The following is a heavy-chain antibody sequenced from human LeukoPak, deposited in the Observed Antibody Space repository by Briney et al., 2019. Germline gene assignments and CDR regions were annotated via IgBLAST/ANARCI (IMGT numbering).Heavy chain of an antibody. J-gene: IGHJ4*02. CDR2: INHSGST. V-gene: IGHV4-34*01. CDR1: GGSFSGYY. Sequence: SETLSLTCAVYGGSFSGYYWSWVRQPPGKGLEWIGEINHSGSTNYNPSLKSRVTISVDTSKNQFSLKLSSVTAADTAVYYCARSVDYWGQGTLVTVSS. CDR3: ARSVDY.